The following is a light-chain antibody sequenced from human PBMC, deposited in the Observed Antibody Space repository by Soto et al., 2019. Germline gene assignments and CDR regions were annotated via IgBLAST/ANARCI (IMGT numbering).Light chain of an antibody. Sequence: EIVLTQSPATLSLSPGERATLSCRASQSINSYLRWYQQKPGQAPRLLIYDSSNRATGIPARFSVSGSGTDFTLSIRSLEPEDFAIYYCQHRYNWPLSFGGGTKVDIK. J-gene: IGKJ4*01. CDR1: QSINSY. CDR2: DSS. CDR3: QHRYNWPLS. V-gene: IGKV3-11*01.